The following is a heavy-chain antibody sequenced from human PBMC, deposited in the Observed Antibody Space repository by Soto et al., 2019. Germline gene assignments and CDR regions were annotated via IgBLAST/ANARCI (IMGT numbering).Heavy chain of an antibody. CDR3: VRDLAAADY. D-gene: IGHD6-13*01. V-gene: IGHV1-69*05. J-gene: IGHJ4*02. CDR1: GGTFSSYA. CDR2: IIPMSGTT. Sequence: SVKVSCKASGGTFSSYAISWVRQAPGQGLEWMALIIPMSGTTNYAQKLQGRVTVTSDTSTSTVYMELSSLISEDTAVYYCVRDLAAADYWGQGTLVTVSS.